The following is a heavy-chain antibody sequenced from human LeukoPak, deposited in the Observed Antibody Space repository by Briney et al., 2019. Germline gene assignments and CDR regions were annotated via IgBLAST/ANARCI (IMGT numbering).Heavy chain of an antibody. D-gene: IGHD2-15*01. J-gene: IGHJ4*02. V-gene: IGHV4-38-2*02. Sequence: SETLSLTCTVSGYSISSGYYWGWIRQPPGKGLEWIGSIYHSGSTYYNPSLKSRVTISVDTSKNQFSLKLSSVTAADTAVYYCARGGGWPSGNFDYWGQGTLVTVSS. CDR2: IYHSGST. CDR3: ARGGGWPSGNFDY. CDR1: GYSISSGYY.